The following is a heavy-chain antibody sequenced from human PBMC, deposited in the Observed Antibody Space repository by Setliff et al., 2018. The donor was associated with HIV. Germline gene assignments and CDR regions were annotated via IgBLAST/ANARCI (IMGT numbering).Heavy chain of an antibody. D-gene: IGHD6-19*01. V-gene: IGHV3-23*01. CDR3: AKYIRAGTSGWQSDY. Sequence: PGGSLRLSCATSGFTFSTYAMNWVRQAPGKGLEWVSVIGGSGVSTYYAESVKGRFIISRDNSKNTLYLEMNSLRGEDTAVYYCAKYIRAGTSGWQSDYWGQGTLVTVSS. CDR1: GFTFSTYA. J-gene: IGHJ4*02. CDR2: IGGSGVST.